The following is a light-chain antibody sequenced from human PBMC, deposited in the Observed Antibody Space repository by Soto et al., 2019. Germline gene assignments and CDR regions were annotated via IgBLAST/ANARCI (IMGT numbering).Light chain of an antibody. CDR3: SSYTSSSTLGV. J-gene: IGLJ2*01. CDR1: SSNIGAGYD. V-gene: IGLV1-40*01. CDR2: DVS. Sequence: QSVLTQPPSVSGAPGQRVTISCTGSSSNIGAGYDLHWYQQLPGKAPKLMIYDVSNRPSGVSNRFSGSKSGNTASLTISGLQAEDEADYYCSSYTSSSTLGVFGGGTKLTVL.